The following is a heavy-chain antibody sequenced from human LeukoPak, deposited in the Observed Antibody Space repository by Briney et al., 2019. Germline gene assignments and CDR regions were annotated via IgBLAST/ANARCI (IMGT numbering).Heavy chain of an antibody. J-gene: IGHJ4*02. CDR3: VYYDSSGYYPRGVY. D-gene: IGHD3-22*01. Sequence: GGSLRLSCAASGFTFNTYTMNWVRQAPGKGLEWVSSISSGSGYIYYADSVKGRFTISRDNAKNSLYLQMNSLRAEDTAVYYCVYYDSSGYYPRGVYWGQGTLVTVSS. CDR1: GFTFNTYT. CDR2: ISSGSGYI. V-gene: IGHV3-21*04.